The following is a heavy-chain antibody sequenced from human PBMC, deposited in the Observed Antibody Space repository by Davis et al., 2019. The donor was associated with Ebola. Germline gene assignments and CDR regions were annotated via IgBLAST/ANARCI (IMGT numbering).Heavy chain of an antibody. V-gene: IGHV1-69*06. CDR1: GYTFTSYY. CDR3: ARGGYYYGMDV. Sequence: SVKVSCKASGYTFTSYYMHWVRQAPGQGLEWMGGIIPIFGTANYAQKFQGRVTITADKSTSTAYMELSSLRSEDTAVYYCARGGYYYGMDVWGQGTTVTVSS. J-gene: IGHJ6*02. CDR2: IIPIFGTA.